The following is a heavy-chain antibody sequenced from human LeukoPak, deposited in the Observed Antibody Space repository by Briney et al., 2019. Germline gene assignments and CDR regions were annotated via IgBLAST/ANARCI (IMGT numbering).Heavy chain of an antibody. CDR1: GFSFNTYG. J-gene: IGHJ4*02. Sequence: GGSLRLSCVGSGFSFNTYGMNWVRQAPGKGLEWVSGISPSGDIKYYVDSVKGRFTVSRDNSKNALYLQINSLRDEDTAVYYCAKDDAWLQYNDWGQGTLVTVSS. D-gene: IGHD5-24*01. CDR2: ISPSGDIK. CDR3: AKDDAWLQYND. V-gene: IGHV3-23*01.